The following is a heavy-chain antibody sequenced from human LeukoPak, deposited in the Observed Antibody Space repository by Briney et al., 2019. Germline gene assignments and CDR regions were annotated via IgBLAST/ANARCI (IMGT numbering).Heavy chain of an antibody. CDR1: GFTFSSYS. D-gene: IGHD5-12*01. CDR2: ITSSSSYM. CDR3: ARESLATIGVDY. J-gene: IGHJ4*02. V-gene: IGHV3-21*01. Sequence: GGSLRLSCAASGFTFSSYSMNWVRQAPGKGLEWVSSITSSSSYMYYADSVKGRFTISRDNAKKSLYLQMNTLRAEDTAVYYCARESLATIGVDYWGQGTLVTVSS.